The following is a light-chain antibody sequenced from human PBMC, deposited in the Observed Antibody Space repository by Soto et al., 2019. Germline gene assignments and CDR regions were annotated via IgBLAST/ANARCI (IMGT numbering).Light chain of an antibody. J-gene: IGLJ1*01. CDR3: GTWDSSLSGYV. CDR1: TSNIGNNY. Sequence: QSVQTQPPSVCAPPGQKVTISCSGNTSNIGNNYVSWFQQLPGTAPKLLIYENDKRPSGIPDRFSGSTSGTSATLGITGLQTGDEADYYCGTWDSSLSGYVFATGTKVTAL. CDR2: END. V-gene: IGLV1-51*02.